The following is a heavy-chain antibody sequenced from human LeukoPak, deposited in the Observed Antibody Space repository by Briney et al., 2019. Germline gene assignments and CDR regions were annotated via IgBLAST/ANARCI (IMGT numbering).Heavy chain of an antibody. Sequence: GGSLRLSCEASGFTFGNYAMNWVRQAPGKGLEWVSAISGTGSSTYYADSAKGRFTISRDNSKDTLFLQLNSLTAADTAMYFCAKASVAIPQYCNSWGQGTLVTVSS. CDR1: GFTFGNYA. V-gene: IGHV3-23*01. CDR3: AKASVAIPQYCNS. CDR2: ISGTGSST. D-gene: IGHD2-2*02. J-gene: IGHJ5*02.